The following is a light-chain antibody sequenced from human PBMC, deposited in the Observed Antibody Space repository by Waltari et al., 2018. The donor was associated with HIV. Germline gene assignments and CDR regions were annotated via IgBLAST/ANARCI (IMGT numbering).Light chain of an antibody. J-gene: IGKJ4*01. CDR3: QHSFTFPLT. CDR2: SAS. CDR1: QNIRDY. V-gene: IGKV1-39*01. Sequence: DIQMTQSPPSLSASVGDRVTISCRASQNIRDYLNWYQQTPGNPPRLLIYSASSLHSGVPPRVSGSGSGTECTLTISSLQPEDFATYYCQHSFTFPLTFGGGTKVDIK.